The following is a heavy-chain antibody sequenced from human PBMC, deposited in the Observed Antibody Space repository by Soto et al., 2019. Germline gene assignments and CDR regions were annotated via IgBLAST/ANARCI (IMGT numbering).Heavy chain of an antibody. J-gene: IGHJ6*02. CDR3: ARDSGYCTNGVCYPAYYYYGMDG. Sequence: GAAVKVSCKASGYTFTSYGISWVRQAPGQGLEWMGWISAYNGNTNYAQKLQGRVTMTTDTSTSTAYMELRSLRSDDTAVYYCARDSGYCTNGVCYPAYYYYGMDGWGQGTLVTGS. CDR1: GYTFTSYG. V-gene: IGHV1-18*01. D-gene: IGHD2-8*01. CDR2: ISAYNGNT.